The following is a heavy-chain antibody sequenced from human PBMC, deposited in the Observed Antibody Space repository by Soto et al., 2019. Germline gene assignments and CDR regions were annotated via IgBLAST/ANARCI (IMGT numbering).Heavy chain of an antibody. CDR2: INPSGGST. D-gene: IGHD3-22*01. Sequence: GASVKVSCKASGYTFTSYYMHWVRQAPGQGLEWMGIINPSGGSTSYAQKFQGRVTMTRDTSTSTVYMELSSLRSEDTAVYYCARDAQNCYDSSGSLFDYWGQGTLATVSS. CDR3: ARDAQNCYDSSGSLFDY. CDR1: GYTFTSYY. J-gene: IGHJ4*02. V-gene: IGHV1-46*01.